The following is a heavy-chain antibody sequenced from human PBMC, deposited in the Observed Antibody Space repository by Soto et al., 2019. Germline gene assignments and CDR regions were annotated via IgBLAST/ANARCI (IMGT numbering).Heavy chain of an antibody. J-gene: IGHJ6*01. Sequence: VGSLRLSCAASGFTFSDYYMSWIRQAPGKGLEWVSYISSSSSYTNYADSVKGRFTISRDNAKNSLYLQMNSLRAEDTAVYYCARGGFRERRNYGMDVWGQRTTVTVAX. CDR3: ARGGFRERRNYGMDV. D-gene: IGHD1-1*01. CDR1: GFTFSDYY. V-gene: IGHV3-11*06. CDR2: ISSSSSYT.